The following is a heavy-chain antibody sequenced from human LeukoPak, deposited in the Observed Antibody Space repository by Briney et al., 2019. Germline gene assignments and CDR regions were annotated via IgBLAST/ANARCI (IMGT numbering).Heavy chain of an antibody. V-gene: IGHV3-21*01. CDR1: GFTFSSYS. CDR3: ARAPPYYYDSSGYVDY. CDR2: ISSSSSYI. Sequence: PGGSLRLSCAASGFTFSSYSMNWVRQAPGKGLEWVSSISSSSSYIYYADSVKGRFTIPRDNAKNSLYLQMNSLRAEDTAVYYCARAPPYYYDSSGYVDYWGQGTLVTVSS. D-gene: IGHD3-22*01. J-gene: IGHJ4*02.